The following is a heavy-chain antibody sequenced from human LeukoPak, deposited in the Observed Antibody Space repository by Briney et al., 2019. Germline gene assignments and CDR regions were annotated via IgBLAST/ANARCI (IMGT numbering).Heavy chain of an antibody. D-gene: IGHD4-17*01. V-gene: IGHV7-4-1*02. Sequence: ASVKVSCKASGYTFTNYAMSWVRQAPGQGLEWMGWINTNTGDPTYAQGFTGRFVFSLDTSVSTAYLQISSLKADDTAVYYCVRDRYGDYGFYWGQGTLVTVSS. J-gene: IGHJ4*02. CDR2: INTNTGDP. CDR3: VRDRYGDYGFY. CDR1: GYTFTNYA.